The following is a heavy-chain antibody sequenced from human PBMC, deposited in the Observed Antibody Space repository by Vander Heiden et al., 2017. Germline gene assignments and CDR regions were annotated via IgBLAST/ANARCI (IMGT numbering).Heavy chain of an antibody. Sequence: EVQLVESGGGVVQPGGSLRLSCAASGFALRSYLIGWVRQAPGKGLGWLANIKEDGSEIYYVDSVKGRFTISRDNAKNSLYLQMNSLRAEDTAVYYCARVKCVQLERRWVCWFDPWGQGTLVTVSS. CDR3: ARVKCVQLERRWVCWFDP. CDR2: IKEDGSEI. D-gene: IGHD1-1*01. CDR1: GFALRSYL. V-gene: IGHV3-7*01. J-gene: IGHJ5*02.